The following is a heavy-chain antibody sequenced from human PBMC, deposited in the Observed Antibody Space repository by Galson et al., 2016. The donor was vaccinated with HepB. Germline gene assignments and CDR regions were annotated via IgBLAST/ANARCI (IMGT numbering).Heavy chain of an antibody. CDR3: VHLYKTYDYFWGTYHYRFDN. V-gene: IGHV2-5*01. CDR1: GFSLTTDGVG. J-gene: IGHJ4*02. Sequence: PALVKPTQTLTLTCTFHGFSLTTDGVGVAWIRQPPGEALEWLAVTYWNDDELYSPSLISRPTLAKDTSKNQVVLTMTNVDPVDTATYYCVHLYKTYDYFWGTYHYRFDNWGQGTLVTVSS. D-gene: IGHD3-16*02. CDR2: TYWNDDE.